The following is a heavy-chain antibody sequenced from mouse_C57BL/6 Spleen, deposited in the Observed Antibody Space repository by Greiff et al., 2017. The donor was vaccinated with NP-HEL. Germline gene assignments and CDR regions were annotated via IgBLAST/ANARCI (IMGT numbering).Heavy chain of an antibody. D-gene: IGHD2-3*01. V-gene: IGHV7-3*01. Sequence: EVKLMESGGGLVQPGGSLSLSCAASGFTFTDYYMSWVRQPPGKALEWLGFIRNKANGYTTEYSASVKGRFTISRDNSQSILYLQMNALRAEDSATYYCARYNDGTLAYWGQGTLVTVSA. CDR1: GFTFTDYY. CDR3: ARYNDGTLAY. J-gene: IGHJ3*01. CDR2: IRNKANGYTT.